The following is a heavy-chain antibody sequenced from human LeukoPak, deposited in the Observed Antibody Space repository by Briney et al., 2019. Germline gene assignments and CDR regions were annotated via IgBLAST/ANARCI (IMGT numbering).Heavy chain of an antibody. Sequence: SETLSLTCAVYSGSFSGYYWSWIRQPPGKGLEWIGEINHSGSTNYNPSLKSRVTISVDTSKNQFSLKLSSVTAADTAVYYCARGGQYFQHWGQGTLVTVSS. J-gene: IGHJ1*01. CDR1: SGSFSGYY. CDR3: ARGGQYFQH. CDR2: INHSGST. V-gene: IGHV4-34*01.